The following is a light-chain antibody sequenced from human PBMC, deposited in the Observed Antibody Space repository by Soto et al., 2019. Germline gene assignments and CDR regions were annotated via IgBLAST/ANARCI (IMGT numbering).Light chain of an antibody. Sequence: DMQMTQSPSTLSASVGDSVTIPRRASQSSDSLVAWYQQHPGKAPKLLIYGGSNLASGVPPRFSGSGSGTGFTLTITSLQPDDFATYYCQQYADYSTFGRGTKLEI. CDR1: QSSDSL. CDR3: QQYADYST. J-gene: IGKJ2*01. V-gene: IGKV1-5*01. CDR2: GGS.